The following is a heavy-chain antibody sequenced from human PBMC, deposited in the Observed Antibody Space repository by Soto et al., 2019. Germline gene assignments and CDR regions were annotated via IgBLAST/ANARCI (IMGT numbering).Heavy chain of an antibody. J-gene: IGHJ5*02. CDR1: GFTFSSYG. CDR3: ARQWLSNSWFDP. V-gene: IGHV3-33*01. D-gene: IGHD6-19*01. CDR2: IWYDGSNK. Sequence: GGSLRLSCAASGFTFSSYGMHWVRQAPGKGLEWVAVIWYDGSNKYYADSVKGRFTISRDNSKNTLYLQMNSLRAEDTAVYYCARQWLSNSWFDPWGQGTLVTVSS.